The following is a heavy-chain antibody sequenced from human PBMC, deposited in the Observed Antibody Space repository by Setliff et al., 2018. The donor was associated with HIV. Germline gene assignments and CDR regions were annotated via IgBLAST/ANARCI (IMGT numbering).Heavy chain of an antibody. J-gene: IGHJ6*02. CDR1: GFTFEDYA. Sequence: PGGSLRLSCAASGFTFEDYAMHWVRQAPGKGLEWVSSISWNSGNIAYADSVKGRFTISRDNSKNLLYLQVNNLRAEDTAVYYCARRRTSSTSVTGMDVWGQGTTVTVSS. CDR3: ARRRTSSTSVTGMDV. CDR2: ISWNSGNI. V-gene: IGHV3-9*01. D-gene: IGHD2-2*01.